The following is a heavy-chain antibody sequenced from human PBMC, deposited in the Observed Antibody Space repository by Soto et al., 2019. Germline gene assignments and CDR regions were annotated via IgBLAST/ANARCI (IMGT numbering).Heavy chain of an antibody. V-gene: IGHV3-21*01. CDR3: ARVSAARVLGMGV. CDR2: ISSSSYI. CDR1: GFTFSSYS. J-gene: IGHJ6*02. Sequence: GSLRLSCAASGFTFSSYSMNWVRQAPGKGLEWVSSISSSSYIYYADSVKGRFTISRDNAKNSLYLQMNSLRAEDTAVYYCARVSAARVLGMGVRGQRTTGTVSS. D-gene: IGHD6-6*01.